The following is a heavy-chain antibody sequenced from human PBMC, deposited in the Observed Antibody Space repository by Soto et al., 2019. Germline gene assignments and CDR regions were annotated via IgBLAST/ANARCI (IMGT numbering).Heavy chain of an antibody. CDR2: FFSDAER. D-gene: IGHD4-17*01. J-gene: IGHJ6*02. V-gene: IGHV2-26*01. CDR1: GFSLTNGRMG. Sequence: KSGPTLVNPTETLTLTCSVSGFSLTNGRMGVSWIRQPPGKALEWLAHFFSDAERSYSTSMQSRLNIYKDSSGSQVVLTMTNMAPADTATYFCARMDGDYNYYGLDVWGHGIAVTVSS. CDR3: ARMDGDYNYYGLDV.